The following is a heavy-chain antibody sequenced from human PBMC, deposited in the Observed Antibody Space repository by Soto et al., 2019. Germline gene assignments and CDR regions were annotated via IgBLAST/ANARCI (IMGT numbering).Heavy chain of an antibody. D-gene: IGHD3-3*01. CDR2: IIPIFGTA. J-gene: IGHJ4*02. CDR3: ARDSDGYYDFWSGYRFYY. V-gene: IGHV1-69*13. Sequence: ASVKVSCKASGGTFSSYAISWVRQAPGQGLEWMGGIIPIFGTANYAQKFQGRVTITADESTSTAYMELSSLRSEDTAVYYCARDSDGYYDFWSGYRFYYWGQGTLVTVSS. CDR1: GGTFSSYA.